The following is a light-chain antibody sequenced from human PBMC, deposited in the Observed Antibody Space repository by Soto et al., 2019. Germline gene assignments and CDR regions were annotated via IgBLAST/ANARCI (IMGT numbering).Light chain of an antibody. CDR2: DAS. CDR3: QQYNNWPPWT. CDR1: QSVSSN. V-gene: IGKV3-15*01. J-gene: IGKJ1*01. Sequence: EVVVTQSPATLSVSPGERATLSCRASQSVSSNLAWYQQKPGQAPRLLIYDASTRATGIPARFSGSGSATEFTLTISSLQSEDFAVYYCQQYNNWPPWTFGQGTKVEIK.